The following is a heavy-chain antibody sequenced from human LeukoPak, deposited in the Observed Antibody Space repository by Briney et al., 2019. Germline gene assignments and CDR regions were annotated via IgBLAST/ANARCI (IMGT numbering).Heavy chain of an antibody. J-gene: IGHJ4*02. CDR3: ARYSYGLDF. CDR1: GGSLSSYY. D-gene: IGHD2-15*01. CDR2: FYNSGTT. V-gene: IGHV4-59*01. Sequence: SETLSLTCTVAGGSLSSYYWSWIRQPPGKGLEWIAYFYNSGTTNYNPSLKSRASLSVDPPNNQFSLKLNAVTAADTAVYYVARYSYGLDFWGQGTLVSVSS.